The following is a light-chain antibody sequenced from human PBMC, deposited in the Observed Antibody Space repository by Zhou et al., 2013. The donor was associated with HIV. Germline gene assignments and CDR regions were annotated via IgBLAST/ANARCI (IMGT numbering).Light chain of an antibody. J-gene: IGKJ5*01. CDR1: QDITGW. V-gene: IGKV1D-16*01. CDR3: QQSYSTTT. Sequence: DIQMTQSPSSLSASVGDRVTITCRASQDITGWLAWYQQKPEKPPKSLIYDASNLQTGVPSRFSGSGSGTNFTLTIKSLLPEDFATYYCQQSYSTTTFGQGTRLEIK. CDR2: DAS.